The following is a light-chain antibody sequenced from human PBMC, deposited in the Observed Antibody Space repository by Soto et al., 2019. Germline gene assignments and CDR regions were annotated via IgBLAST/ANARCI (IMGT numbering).Light chain of an antibody. Sequence: QSVLTQPPSVSGAPGQRVTISCTGSSSNIGANYDVHWYQQRPGTAPKLLIFGNSNRPSGVPDRFSGSKSGTSASLAITGLQAEDEGDYYCQSYDSTLSGRYVFGTGTKLTVL. CDR2: GNS. CDR1: SSNIGANYD. J-gene: IGLJ1*01. CDR3: QSYDSTLSGRYV. V-gene: IGLV1-40*01.